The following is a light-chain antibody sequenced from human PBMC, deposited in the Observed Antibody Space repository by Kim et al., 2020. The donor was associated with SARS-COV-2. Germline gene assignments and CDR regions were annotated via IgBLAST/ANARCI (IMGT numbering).Light chain of an antibody. CDR3: QQSGSTQGWT. Sequence: EIVLTQSPGTLSLSPGERATLSCRASQSVSSNYLAWYQQKPGQAPRLLIYGASSRATGIPDRFSGSGSGTDFTLTISRLEPEDFAVYYCQQSGSTQGWTFGQGTKVDIK. CDR1: QSVSSNY. V-gene: IGKV3-20*01. J-gene: IGKJ1*01. CDR2: GAS.